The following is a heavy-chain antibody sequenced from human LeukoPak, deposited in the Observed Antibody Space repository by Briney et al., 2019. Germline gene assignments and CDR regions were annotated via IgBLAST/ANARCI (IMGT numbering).Heavy chain of an antibody. V-gene: IGHV1-46*01. CDR2: IYRRDGST. J-gene: IGHJ4*02. Sequence: ASVKVSCKASGYTFTSNYIHWVRQAPGQGLEWMGMIYRRDGSTSYAQKFQGRVTMTRDTSTSTVYMELSSLRSEDTAVYYCATLGGEMATIRIKALDYWGQGTLVTVSS. CDR1: GYTFTSNY. CDR3: ATLGGEMATIRIKALDY. D-gene: IGHD5-24*01.